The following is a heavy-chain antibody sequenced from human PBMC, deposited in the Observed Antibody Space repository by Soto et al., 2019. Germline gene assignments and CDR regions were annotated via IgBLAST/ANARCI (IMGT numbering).Heavy chain of an antibody. CDR2: IRSKANNYAT. V-gene: IGHV3-73*02. D-gene: IGHD3-10*01. Sequence: EVQLVESGGGLVQPGGSLKLSCAASGFTFSGSAVHWVRQAYGKGLAWVGRIRSKANNYATAYAASVKGRFTIFRDYLKITAYLQMNSLKTEDTAVYYCTNPQLYYGMNVWGQGTTVTVSS. CDR1: GFTFSGSA. CDR3: TNPQLYYGMNV. J-gene: IGHJ6*02.